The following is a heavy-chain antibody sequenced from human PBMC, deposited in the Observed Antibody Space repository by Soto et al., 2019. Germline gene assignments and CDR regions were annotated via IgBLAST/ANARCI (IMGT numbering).Heavy chain of an antibody. CDR2: IYCSGST. D-gene: IGHD5-18*01. Sequence: AETLSLTCTVSGGSISSYYWSWIRQPPGKGLEWIGYIYCSGSTNYNPSLKSRVTISVDTSKNQFSLKLSSVTAADTAVYYCARDSGYSYGYVYYYYYYGMDVWGQGTTVT. V-gene: IGHV4-59*01. CDR1: GGSISSYY. J-gene: IGHJ6*02. CDR3: ARDSGYSYGYVYYYYYYGMDV.